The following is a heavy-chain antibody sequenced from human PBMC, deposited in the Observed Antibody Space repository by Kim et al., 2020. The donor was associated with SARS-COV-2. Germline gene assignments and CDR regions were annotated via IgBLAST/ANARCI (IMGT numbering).Heavy chain of an antibody. CDR1: GGSISSYY. CDR3: ARLEYSLDY. V-gene: IGHV4-59*01. D-gene: IGHD6-6*01. J-gene: IGHJ4*02. CDR2: IYYSGST. Sequence: SETLSLTCTVSGGSISSYYWSWIRQPPGKGLEWIGYIYYSGSTNYNPSLKSRVTISVDTSKNQFSLKLSSVTAADTAVYYCARLEYSLDYSGQGTLVTVSS.